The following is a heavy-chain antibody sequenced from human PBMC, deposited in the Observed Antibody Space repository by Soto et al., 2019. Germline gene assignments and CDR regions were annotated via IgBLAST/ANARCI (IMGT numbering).Heavy chain of an antibody. Sequence: HPGGSLRLSCAASGFTFSSYAMSWVRQAPGKGLEWVSAISGSGGSTYYADSVKGRFTISRDNSKNTLYLQMNSLRAEDTAVYYCAKDPGANWNGWFDPWGQGTLVTVS. V-gene: IGHV3-23*01. CDR3: AKDPGANWNGWFDP. D-gene: IGHD1-1*01. CDR1: GFTFSSYA. J-gene: IGHJ5*02. CDR2: ISGSGGST.